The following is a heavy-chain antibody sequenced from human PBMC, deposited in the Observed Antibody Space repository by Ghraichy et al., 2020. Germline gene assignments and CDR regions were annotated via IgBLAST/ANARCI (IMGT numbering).Heavy chain of an antibody. CDR2: INHSGST. Sequence: EINHSGSTNYNPALKSRVTISADTSKNQFSLKLSSVTAADSAVYYCARGVVVVPALWGQGTTVTVSS. D-gene: IGHD2-2*01. J-gene: IGHJ6*02. CDR3: ARGVVVVPAL. V-gene: IGHV4-34*01.